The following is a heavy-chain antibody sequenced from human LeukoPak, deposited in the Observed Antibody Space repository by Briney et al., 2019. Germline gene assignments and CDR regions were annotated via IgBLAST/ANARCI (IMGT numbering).Heavy chain of an antibody. J-gene: IGHJ4*02. CDR2: FDLEDGET. CDR3: ASQQGGSFAFDH. D-gene: IGHD1-26*01. Sequence: ASVKVSCKVSGSTVTELSIHWVRQAPGKGLQWVGSFDLEDGETFYGEKFEGRVTMTEDSSTDTAYMELRTLRTEDTAMYYCASQQGGSFAFDHWGQGTQVTVSS. CDR1: GSTVTELS. V-gene: IGHV1-24*01.